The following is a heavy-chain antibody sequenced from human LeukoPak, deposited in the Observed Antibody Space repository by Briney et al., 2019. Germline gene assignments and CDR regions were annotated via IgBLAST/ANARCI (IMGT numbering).Heavy chain of an antibody. CDR2: ISWNSGSI. V-gene: IGHV3-9*01. Sequence: GGSLRLSCAASGFTFDDYAMHWVRQAPGKGLEWVSGISWNSGSIGYADSVKGRFTISRDNAKNSLYLQMNSLRAEDTALYYCSKAPYRSGWYYFDYWGQGTLVTGSS. CDR1: GFTFDDYA. J-gene: IGHJ4*02. D-gene: IGHD6-19*01. CDR3: SKAPYRSGWYYFDY.